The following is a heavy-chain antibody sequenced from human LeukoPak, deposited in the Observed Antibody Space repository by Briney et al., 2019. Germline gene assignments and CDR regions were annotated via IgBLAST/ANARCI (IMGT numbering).Heavy chain of an antibody. CDR2: ISYDGSNK. CDR3: AKGYGQQLVNNWFDP. J-gene: IGHJ5*02. Sequence: GGSLRLSCAASGFTFSSYGMHWVRQAPGKGLEWVAVISYDGSNKYYADSVKGRFTISRDNSKNTLYLQINSLRAEDTAVYYCAKGYGQQLVNNWFDPWGQGTLVTVSS. D-gene: IGHD6-13*01. CDR1: GFTFSSYG. V-gene: IGHV3-30*18.